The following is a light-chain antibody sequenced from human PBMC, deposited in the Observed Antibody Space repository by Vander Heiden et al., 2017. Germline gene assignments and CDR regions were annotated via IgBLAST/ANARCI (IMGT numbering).Light chain of an antibody. CDR1: QSVSSSY. CDR2: GAS. J-gene: IGKJ3*01. Sequence: EIVLTQSPGTLSLSPGERATLSCRASQSVSSSYLAWYQQKAGQAPRLLIYGASSRATGIPDRFSGSGSGTDFTLTISRLEPEDFAVYYCQQDCSSQFTFGPGTKVDIK. CDR3: QQDCSSQFT. V-gene: IGKV3-20*01.